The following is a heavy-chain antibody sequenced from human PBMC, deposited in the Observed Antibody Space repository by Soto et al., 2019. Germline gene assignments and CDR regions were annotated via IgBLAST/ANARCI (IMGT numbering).Heavy chain of an antibody. CDR2: IYYSGST. CDR3: ARGEITMVRGVINYFDY. J-gene: IGHJ4*02. CDR1: GGSISSYY. V-gene: IGHV4-59*01. Sequence: PSETLSLTCXVSGGSISSYYWSWIRQPPGKGLEWIGYIYYSGSTNYNPSLKSRVTISVDTSKNQFSLKLSSVTAADTAVYYCARGEITMVRGVINYFDYWGQGTLVTVSS. D-gene: IGHD3-10*01.